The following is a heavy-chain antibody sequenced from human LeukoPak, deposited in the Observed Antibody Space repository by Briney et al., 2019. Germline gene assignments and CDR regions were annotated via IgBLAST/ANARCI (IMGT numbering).Heavy chain of an antibody. V-gene: IGHV1-8*03. CDR1: GYTFTDSD. J-gene: IGHJ3*02. D-gene: IGHD2-15*01. CDR2: MDPNSGKT. Sequence: ASVKVSCKASGYTFTDSDIHWVRQAPGQGLEWLGWMDPNSGKTGHAQKFQGRATLSRNTSISTAYMEMSSLRSDGTAVYYCATLHGYDALDIRGQGTMVTVSS. CDR3: ATLHGYDALDI.